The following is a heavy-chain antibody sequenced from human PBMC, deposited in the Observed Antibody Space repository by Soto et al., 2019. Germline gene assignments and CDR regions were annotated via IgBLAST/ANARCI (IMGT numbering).Heavy chain of an antibody. CDR2: IKSKTDCETT. D-gene: IGHD3-3*01. J-gene: IGHJ6*02. Sequence: PVGSLRLCCAASGFTFTSSWLRWVRQAPGKGLEWVGSIKSKTDCETTDDAAPVKGRFNNSKDDSKNTLYLQVNSLKTEDTAVYYCTTDLDGCYYYFYGMDVWGQGTTVTVSS. V-gene: IGHV3-15*01. CDR1: GFTFTSSW. CDR3: TTDLDGCYYYFYGMDV.